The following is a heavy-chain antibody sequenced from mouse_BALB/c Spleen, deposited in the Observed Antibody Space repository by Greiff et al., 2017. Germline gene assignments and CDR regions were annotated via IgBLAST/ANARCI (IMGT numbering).Heavy chain of an antibody. Sequence: EVKLMESGGGLVQPGGSRKLSCAASGFTFSSFGMHWVRQAPEKGLEWVAYISSGSSTIYYADTVKGRFTISRDNPKNTLFLQMTSLRSEDTAMYYCARNIFVLGSSSYFDVWGAGTTVTVSS. CDR3: ARNIFVLGSSSYFDV. V-gene: IGHV5-17*02. D-gene: IGHD1-1*01. CDR2: ISSGSSTI. CDR1: GFTFSSFG. J-gene: IGHJ1*01.